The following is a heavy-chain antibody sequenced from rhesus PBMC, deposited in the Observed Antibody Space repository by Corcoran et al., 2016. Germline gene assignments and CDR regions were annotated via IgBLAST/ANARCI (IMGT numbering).Heavy chain of an antibody. V-gene: IGHV4-147*01. D-gene: IGHD6-25*01. J-gene: IGHJ1*01. CDR2: IYGSSGST. CDR1: GYSISSNY. Sequence: QVQLQESGPGLVKPSETLSLTCAVSGYSISSNYWSWIRQPPGKGLEWIVYIYGSSGSTYYNPSLKSRVTISTDTSKNQFSLKLSSVTAADTAVYDCARVSGSWNDEYFEFWGQGALVTVSS. CDR3: ARVSGSWNDEYFEF.